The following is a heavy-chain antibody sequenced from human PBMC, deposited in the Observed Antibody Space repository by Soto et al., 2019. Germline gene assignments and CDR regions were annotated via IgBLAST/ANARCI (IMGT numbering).Heavy chain of an antibody. J-gene: IGHJ4*02. Sequence: QVQLVESGGGVVQPGRSLRLSCAASGFTFSSYAMHWVRQAPGKGLEWVAVISYDGSNKYYADSVKGRFTISRDNSKNTLYLQMNSLRAEDTAVYYCARHMVTQEFDYWGQGTLVTVSS. V-gene: IGHV3-30-3*01. CDR3: ARHMVTQEFDY. CDR1: GFTFSSYA. CDR2: ISYDGSNK. D-gene: IGHD2-21*02.